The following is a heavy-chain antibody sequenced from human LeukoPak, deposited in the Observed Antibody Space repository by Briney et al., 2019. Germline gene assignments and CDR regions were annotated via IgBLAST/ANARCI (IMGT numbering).Heavy chain of an antibody. J-gene: IGHJ4*02. CDR3: TRGPYCSGGTCYSQYFDY. CDR2: ISGYNGNI. D-gene: IGHD2-15*01. V-gene: IGHV1-18*01. CDR1: GYTFTSYG. Sequence: ASVKVSCKASGYTFTSYGISWLRQAPGQGLGWMGWISGYNGNIHYAQKLQGRVTMTTDTSTSTAYMELRSLRSADTAVYYCTRGPYCSGGTCYSQYFDYWGQGTLVTVSS.